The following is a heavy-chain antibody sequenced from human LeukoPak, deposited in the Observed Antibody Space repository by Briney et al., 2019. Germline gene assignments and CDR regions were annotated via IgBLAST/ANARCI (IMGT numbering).Heavy chain of an antibody. D-gene: IGHD2/OR15-2a*01. CDR1: GVSIGSGYY. CDR3: ARNAAYCLDS. V-gene: IGHV4-4*02. Sequence: PSGTLSLTCVVSGVSIGSGYYWSWVRQPPGKGLEWIGEIYHRGDTNYNPSLKSRVTMSMDTSKNQFSLKLTSVTAADSAIYYCARNAAYCLDSWGQGTLVTVS. CDR2: IYHRGDT. J-gene: IGHJ1*01.